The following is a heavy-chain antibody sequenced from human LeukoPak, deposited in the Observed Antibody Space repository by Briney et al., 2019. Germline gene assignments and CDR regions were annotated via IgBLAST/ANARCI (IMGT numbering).Heavy chain of an antibody. D-gene: IGHD2-2*02. CDR2: ISWNSGKI. Sequence: HPGGSLRLSCAASGFTFDDYAMHGGRQAPGKGLEGVSGISWNSGKIGYADSVKGRFTISRDNAKNSLYLQMNTLRAEDTALYYCAKDDCSSTSCYISRGGYLIDYWGQGTLVTVSS. V-gene: IGHV3-9*01. CDR1: GFTFDDYA. J-gene: IGHJ4*02. CDR3: AKDDCSSTSCYISRGGYLIDY.